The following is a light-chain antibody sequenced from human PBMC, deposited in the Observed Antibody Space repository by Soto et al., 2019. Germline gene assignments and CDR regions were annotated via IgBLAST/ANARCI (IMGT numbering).Light chain of an antibody. CDR1: QSISRW. V-gene: IGKV1-5*01. J-gene: IGKJ1*01. CDR2: DGF. Sequence: DIQMTPSPSTLSATLGDRVPITCRASQSISRWFAWYQQKPGKAPNLLIHDGFSLESGVPSRLSGSGSGTEFTLTITSLQPDDFATYYCQQYHTSWTFGQGTKVDIK. CDR3: QQYHTSWT.